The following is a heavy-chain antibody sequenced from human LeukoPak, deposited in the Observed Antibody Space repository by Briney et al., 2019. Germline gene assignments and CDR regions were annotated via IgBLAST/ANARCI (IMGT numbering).Heavy chain of an antibody. CDR3: ARSPSRITTVRGVQNDY. Sequence: GGSLRLSCAASGFTFSSYGMHWVRQAPGKGLEWVAVIWYDGSNKYYADSVKGRFTISRDNSKNTLYLQMNSLRAEDTAVYYCARSPSRITTVRGVQNDYWGQGTLVTVSS. V-gene: IGHV3-33*01. CDR2: IWYDGSNK. D-gene: IGHD3-10*01. CDR1: GFTFSSYG. J-gene: IGHJ4*02.